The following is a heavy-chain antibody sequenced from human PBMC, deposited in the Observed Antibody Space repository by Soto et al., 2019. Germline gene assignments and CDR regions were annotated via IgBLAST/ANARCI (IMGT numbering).Heavy chain of an antibody. CDR1: GFIVSNNY. Sequence: EVRLVESGGGLIQPGGSLRLSCAASGFIVSNNYMSWVRQAPGKGLEWVSIIYTGGSTYYADSVEGRFTISRDNSKNTLYLQRSSLKPEDTAVDFCARDRSPAEVAFGFWGQGTLVTVSS. CDR3: ARDRSPAEVAFGF. CDR2: IYTGGST. J-gene: IGHJ4*02. D-gene: IGHD3-3*01. V-gene: IGHV3-53*01.